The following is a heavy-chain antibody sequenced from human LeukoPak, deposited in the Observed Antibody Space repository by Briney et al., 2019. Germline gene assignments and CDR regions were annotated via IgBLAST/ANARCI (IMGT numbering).Heavy chain of an antibody. V-gene: IGHV3-33*06. Sequence: PGGSLRLSCAASGFTFSSYGMHWVRQAPGKGLEWVAVIWYDGSNKYYADSVKGRFTISRDNSKNTLYLQMNSLRAEDTAVYYCAKTWQQLVQPLDYWGQGTLVTVSS. CDR3: AKTWQQLVQPLDY. D-gene: IGHD6-13*01. J-gene: IGHJ4*02. CDR1: GFTFSSYG. CDR2: IWYDGSNK.